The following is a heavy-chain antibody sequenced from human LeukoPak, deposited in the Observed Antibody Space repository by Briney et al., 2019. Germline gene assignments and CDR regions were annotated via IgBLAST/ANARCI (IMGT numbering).Heavy chain of an antibody. CDR2: ISAYNGNT. V-gene: IGHV1-18*01. D-gene: IGHD2-15*01. CDR1: GYTSTSYG. CDR3: ARTRRYCSGGSCYFDY. J-gene: IGHJ4*02. Sequence: ASVKVSCKASGYTSTSYGISWVRQAPGQGLEWMGWISAYNGNTNYAQKLQGRVTMTTDTSTSTAYMELRSLRSDDTAVYYCARTRRYCSGGSCYFDYWGQGTLVTVSS.